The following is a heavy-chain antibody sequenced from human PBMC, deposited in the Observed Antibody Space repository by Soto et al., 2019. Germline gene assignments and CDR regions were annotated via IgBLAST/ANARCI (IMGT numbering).Heavy chain of an antibody. CDR2: TYYRSKWFN. CDR1: GDSVSSNIAA. V-gene: IGHV6-1*01. Sequence: QTLSLTCAISGDSVSSNIAAWNWIRQSPSRGLEWLGRTYYRSKWFNEYALSVKSRISINADTSKNQFSLQLSSVTLEDTAVYYCVRDGDGSGRTDFQYWGQGTLVTVSS. J-gene: IGHJ4*02. D-gene: IGHD3-3*01. CDR3: VRDGDGSGRTDFQY.